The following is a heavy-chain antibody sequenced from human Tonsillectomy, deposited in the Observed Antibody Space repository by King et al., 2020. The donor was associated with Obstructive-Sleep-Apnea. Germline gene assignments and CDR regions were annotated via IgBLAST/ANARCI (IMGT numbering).Heavy chain of an antibody. CDR2: IIWSSGNR. Sequence: VQLVESGGGLVQPGRSLRLSCVGSGFVFDDFAMHWVRQVPGKGLEWVSSIIWSSGNRGYAESVKGRFTISRDNAKNSLYLEMNSLRPEDSARYYCGKGRGAITGACDSWGKGTLVIVSS. V-gene: IGHV3-9*01. J-gene: IGHJ5*01. CDR1: GFVFDDFA. D-gene: IGHD2-8*02. CDR3: GKGRGAITGACDS.